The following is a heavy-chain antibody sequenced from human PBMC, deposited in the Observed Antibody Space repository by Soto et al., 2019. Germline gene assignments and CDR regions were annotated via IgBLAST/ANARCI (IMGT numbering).Heavy chain of an antibody. D-gene: IGHD3-22*01. Sequence: GGSLRLSCAASGFTFDDYAMHWVRQAPWKGLEWVSGISWNSGSIGYADSVKGRFTISRDNAKNSLYLQMNSLRAEDTALYYCATRSGYYYYFDYWGQGTLVTVSS. CDR2: ISWNSGSI. V-gene: IGHV3-9*01. J-gene: IGHJ4*02. CDR1: GFTFDDYA. CDR3: ATRSGYYYYFDY.